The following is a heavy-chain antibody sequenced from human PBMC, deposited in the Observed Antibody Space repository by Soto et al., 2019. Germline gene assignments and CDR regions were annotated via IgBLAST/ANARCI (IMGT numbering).Heavy chain of an antibody. J-gene: IGHJ6*02. V-gene: IGHV1-69*12. D-gene: IGHD5-18*01. CDR1: GGTFSSYA. Sequence: QVQLVQSGAEVKKPGSSVKVSCKASGGTFSSYAISWVRQAPGQGLEWMGGIIPIFGTANYAQKFQGRVTITADESTSTAYMELSSLRSEDTAVYYCARDQGSYGFGYYYYGMDVWGQGTTVTVSS. CDR2: IIPIFGTA. CDR3: ARDQGSYGFGYYYYGMDV.